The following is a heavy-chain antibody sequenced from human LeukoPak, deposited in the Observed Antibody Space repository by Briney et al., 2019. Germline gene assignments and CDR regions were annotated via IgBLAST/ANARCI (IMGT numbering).Heavy chain of an antibody. CDR1: GFNFNTYG. V-gene: IGHV3-23*01. CDR3: AKRVEYKSPSGGYFDY. J-gene: IGHJ4*02. D-gene: IGHD2-8*02. CDR2: ISDSGKNV. Sequence: GGSLRLSWAASGFNFNTYGMSWVRQAPGKGLEWLSSISDSGKNVYYADSVKGRFTISRHNSKNTLYLQMNSLSAEDTAVYYCAKRVEYKSPSGGYFDYWGQGTLVTVSS.